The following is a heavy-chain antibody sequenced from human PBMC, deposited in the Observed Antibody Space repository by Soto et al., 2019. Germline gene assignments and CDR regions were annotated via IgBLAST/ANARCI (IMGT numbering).Heavy chain of an antibody. V-gene: IGHV4-31*03. CDR2: IYYSGST. D-gene: IGHD3-22*01. CDR1: GGSISSGGYY. CDR3: AREGPGVYDSSGYYRGTLYYFDY. Sequence: TSETLSLTCSVSGGSISSGGYYWSWIRQHPGKGLEWIGYIYYSGSTYYNPSLKSRVTISVDTSKNQFSLKLSSVTAADTAVYYCAREGPGVYDSSGYYRGTLYYFDYWGQGTLVTRLL. J-gene: IGHJ4*02.